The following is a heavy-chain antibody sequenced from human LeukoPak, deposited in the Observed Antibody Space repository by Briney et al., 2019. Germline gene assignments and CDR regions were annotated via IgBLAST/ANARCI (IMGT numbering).Heavy chain of an antibody. Sequence: PGGSLRLSCTASGFTFCDYAMSWVRQAPGKGLEWVGFIRSKAYGGTTEYAASVKGRFTISRDDSKSIAYLQMNSLKTEDTAVYYCTRARILDDYVWGSSRYFDPWGQGTLVTVSS. CDR1: GFTFCDYA. CDR2: IRSKAYGGTT. CDR3: TRARILDDYVWGSSRYFDP. J-gene: IGHJ4*02. D-gene: IGHD3-16*02. V-gene: IGHV3-49*04.